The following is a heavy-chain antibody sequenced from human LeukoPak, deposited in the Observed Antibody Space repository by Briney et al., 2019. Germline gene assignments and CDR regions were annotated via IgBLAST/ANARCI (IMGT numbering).Heavy chain of an antibody. CDR3: AAMGTYSSSLTGMDV. CDR1: GFNLSRYC. V-gene: IGHV3-23*01. Sequence: GALRLFWASSGFNLSRYCLNLVRQAPGKGVEWVSAISGSGGSTYYADSVKGRFTISRDNSKNTLYLQMNSLRAEDTAVYYCAAMGTYSSSLTGMDVWGQGTTVTVSS. J-gene: IGHJ6*02. CDR2: ISGSGGST. D-gene: IGHD6-13*01.